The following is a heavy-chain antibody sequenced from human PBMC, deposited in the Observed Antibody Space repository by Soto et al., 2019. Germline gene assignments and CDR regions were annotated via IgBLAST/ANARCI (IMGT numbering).Heavy chain of an antibody. Sequence: QVQLVESGGGLVKPGGSLRLSCAASGFTFSDYYMSWIRQAPGKGLERVSYISSSSSYTNYADSVKGRFPISRDNAKNSLYLQMNSLRGEDTAVYYCARDIAVAAGFDYWGQGTLVTVSS. D-gene: IGHD6-19*01. CDR1: GFTFSDYY. CDR2: ISSSSSYT. CDR3: ARDIAVAAGFDY. V-gene: IGHV3-11*05. J-gene: IGHJ4*02.